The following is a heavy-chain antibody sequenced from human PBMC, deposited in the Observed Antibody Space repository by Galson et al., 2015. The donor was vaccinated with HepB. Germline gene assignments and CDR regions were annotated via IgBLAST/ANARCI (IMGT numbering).Heavy chain of an antibody. Sequence: SLRLSCAASGFTFSHYVMSWVRQAPGKGLEYVSGISTNGNSTYYASSVRGRFTISRDNSKNSLHLQMGNLKTEDTAVYYCAGSFLEGGYSWGQGTLVTVSS. CDR2: ISTNGNST. V-gene: IGHV3-64*01. J-gene: IGHJ4*02. D-gene: IGHD2/OR15-2a*01. CDR3: AGSFLEGGYS. CDR1: GFTFSHYV.